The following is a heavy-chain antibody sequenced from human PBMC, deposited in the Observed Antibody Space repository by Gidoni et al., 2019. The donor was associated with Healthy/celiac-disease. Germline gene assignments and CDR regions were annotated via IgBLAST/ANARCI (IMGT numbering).Heavy chain of an antibody. CDR2: IRSKAYGGTT. J-gene: IGHJ4*02. CDR1: AFTFGDYA. Sequence: EVQLVESGGGLVQPGRSLRLSCIASAFTFGDYAMSWFRQAPGKGLEWVGFIRSKAYGGTTEYAASVKGRFTISRDDSKSIAYLQMNSLKTEDTAVYYCTRSSIAAAGMFGYWGQGTLVTVSS. D-gene: IGHD6-13*01. V-gene: IGHV3-49*03. CDR3: TRSSIAAAGMFGY.